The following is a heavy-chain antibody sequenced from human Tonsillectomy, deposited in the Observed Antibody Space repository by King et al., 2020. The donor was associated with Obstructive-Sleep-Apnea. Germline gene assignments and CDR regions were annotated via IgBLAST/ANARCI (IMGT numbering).Heavy chain of an antibody. CDR3: AREESAYYGAGPMDV. J-gene: IGHJ6*02. D-gene: IGHD3-10*01. CDR2: IYTSGST. Sequence: QLQESGPGLVKPSETLSLTCSVSGGSMSSFYWSWIRQAAGKGLEWIGRIYTSGSTNYNPSLKSRVTLSVDTSNNQISLKLSSVPAADTAVYYCAREESAYYGAGPMDVWGQGTTVTVSS. V-gene: IGHV4-4*07. CDR1: GGSMSSFY.